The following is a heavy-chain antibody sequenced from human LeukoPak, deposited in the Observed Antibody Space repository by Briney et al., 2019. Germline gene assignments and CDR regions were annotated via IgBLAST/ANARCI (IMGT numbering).Heavy chain of an antibody. V-gene: IGHV4-4*02. CDR3: ARVPRGYSYGYEDYFDY. J-gene: IGHJ4*02. Sequence: GSLRLSCAASGFTFSSYSMNWVRQAPGKGLEWIGEIYHSGSTNYNPSLKSRVTISVDKSKNQFSLKLSSVTAADTAVYYCARVPRGYSYGYEDYFDYWGQGTLVTVSS. CDR1: GFTFSSYSM. D-gene: IGHD5-18*01. CDR2: IYHSGST.